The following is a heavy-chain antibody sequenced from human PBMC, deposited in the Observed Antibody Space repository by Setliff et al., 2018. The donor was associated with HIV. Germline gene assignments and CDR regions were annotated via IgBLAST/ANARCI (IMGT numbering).Heavy chain of an antibody. CDR1: GGSISSHY. Sequence: LSLTCTVPGGSISSHYWSWIRQPPGKGLEWIGSLYYSGSTDYSPSLKSRVSISVDTSKNQLSLKLNSLTAADTAVYYCARDPGGLYCRSTTCQGGCFDPWGQGTLVTVSS. CDR2: LYYSGST. CDR3: ARDPGGLYCRSTTCQGGCFDP. V-gene: IGHV4-59*11. D-gene: IGHD2-2*01. J-gene: IGHJ5*02.